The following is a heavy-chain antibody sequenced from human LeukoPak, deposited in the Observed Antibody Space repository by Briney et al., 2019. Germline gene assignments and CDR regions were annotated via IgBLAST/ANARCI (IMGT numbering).Heavy chain of an antibody. J-gene: IGHJ4*02. CDR3: AREDSGRYYLIDY. Sequence: GGSLRLSCAASGFTFSNYWMHWVRQAPGKGLLWVFSINSDRSNTNYADSGKGRFTISRDNAKNTLLLQMNSLRAEDMDVSYGAREDSGRYYLIDYWGQGTLVTVSS. D-gene: IGHD1-26*01. CDR1: GFTFSNYW. CDR2: INSDRSNT. V-gene: IGHV3-74*01.